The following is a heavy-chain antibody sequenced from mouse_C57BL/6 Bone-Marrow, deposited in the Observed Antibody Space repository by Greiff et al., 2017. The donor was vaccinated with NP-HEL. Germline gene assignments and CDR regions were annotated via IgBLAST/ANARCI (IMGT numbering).Heavy chain of an antibody. CDR3: ARFSTRFKWFAY. V-gene: IGHV1-59*01. D-gene: IGHD2-1*01. CDR2: IDPSDSYT. CDR1: GYTFTSYW. Sequence: QVQLQQPGAELVRPGTSVKLSCKASGYTFTSYWMHWVKQRPGQGLEWIGVIDPSDSYTYYNQKLKGKATLTVDTSSSTAYMQISSLTSEDSAVYYCARFSTRFKWFAYWGQGTLVTVSA. J-gene: IGHJ3*01.